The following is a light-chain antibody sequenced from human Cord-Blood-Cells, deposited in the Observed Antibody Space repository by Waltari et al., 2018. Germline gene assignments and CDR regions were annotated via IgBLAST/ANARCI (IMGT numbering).Light chain of an antibody. CDR3: CSYAGSGTVV. J-gene: IGLJ2*01. CDR2: KGS. Sequence: QSALTQPPSVSGSPGQSITILFTGTSSDAGSYNLASWYQQHPGKAPELMIYKGSKRPSGVPNRFSGSKSGNTASLTITGLQAEDEADYYCCSYAGSGTVVFGGGTKLTVL. V-gene: IGLV2-23*01. CDR1: SSDAGSYNL.